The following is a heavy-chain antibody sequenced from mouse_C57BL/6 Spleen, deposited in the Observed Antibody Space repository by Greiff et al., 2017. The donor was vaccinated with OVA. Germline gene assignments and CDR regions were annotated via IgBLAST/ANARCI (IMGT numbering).Heavy chain of an antibody. Sequence: VQLQQSGAELVRPGASVTLSCKASGYTFTDYEMHWVKQTPVHGLEWIGAIDPETGGTAYNQKFKGKAILTADKSSSTAYMELRSLTSEDSAVYYGTRWGTGPAWFAYWGQGTLVTVSA. D-gene: IGHD4-1*01. CDR3: TRWGTGPAWFAY. CDR1: GYTFTDYE. V-gene: IGHV1-15*01. J-gene: IGHJ3*01. CDR2: IDPETGGT.